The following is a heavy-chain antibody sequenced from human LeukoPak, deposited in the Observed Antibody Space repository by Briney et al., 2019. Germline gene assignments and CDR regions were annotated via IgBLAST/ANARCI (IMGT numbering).Heavy chain of an antibody. CDR3: ARVKDASGHGAFDV. D-gene: IGHD3-10*01. V-gene: IGHV3-64*01. J-gene: IGHJ3*01. Sequence: PGXXXRLXCAASGFTFSNXAFYWVRQAPXXXXXXVSAITASGDSTSFVKSVHGRFTISRDNSKNTLYLQMGSLRAEDMAVYYCARVKDASGHGAFDVWGQGTMVTVSS. CDR2: ITASGDST. CDR1: GFTFSNXA.